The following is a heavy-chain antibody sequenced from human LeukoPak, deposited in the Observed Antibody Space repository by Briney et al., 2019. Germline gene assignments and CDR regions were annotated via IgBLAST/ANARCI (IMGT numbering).Heavy chain of an antibody. CDR3: AGSIVVVPAVIN. V-gene: IGHV3-21*01. J-gene: IGHJ4*02. Sequence: GGSVRLSCAASGFTFSSYSMNWVRQAPGKGLEWVSSISSSSSYIYYADSVKGRFTISRDNAKNSLYLQMNSLRAEDTAVYYCAGSIVVVPAVINWGQGTLVTVSS. D-gene: IGHD2-2*01. CDR1: GFTFSSYS. CDR2: ISSSSSYI.